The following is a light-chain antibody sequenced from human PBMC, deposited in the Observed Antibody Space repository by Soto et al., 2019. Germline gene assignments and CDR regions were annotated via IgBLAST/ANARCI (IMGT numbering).Light chain of an antibody. CDR1: HLISSW. V-gene: IGKV1-5*03. J-gene: IGKJ1*01. CDR2: KES. Sequence: EIQMTQSPSTLSASVGDSFTITCRASHLISSWLAWYQQKPGKAPKLLIYKESRLERGVPSRFSGSESGTEFTLTITSLQADDFATYYCPQYDKYWTVGQGTQVDIK. CDR3: PQYDKYWT.